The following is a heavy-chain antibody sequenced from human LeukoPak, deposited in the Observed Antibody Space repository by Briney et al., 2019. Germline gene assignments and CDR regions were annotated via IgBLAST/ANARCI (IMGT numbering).Heavy chain of an antibody. D-gene: IGHD2-15*01. J-gene: IGHJ4*02. CDR1: GFTFSSYS. CDR3: ARVRDIVVVVAAGGSEFDY. V-gene: IGHV3-48*04. CDR2: ISSSSSTI. Sequence: PGGSLRLSCAASGFTFSSYSMNWVRKAPGKGLEWVSYISSSSSTIYYADSVKGRFTISRDNAKNSLYLQMNSLRAEDTAVYYCARVRDIVVVVAAGGSEFDYWGQGTLVTVSS.